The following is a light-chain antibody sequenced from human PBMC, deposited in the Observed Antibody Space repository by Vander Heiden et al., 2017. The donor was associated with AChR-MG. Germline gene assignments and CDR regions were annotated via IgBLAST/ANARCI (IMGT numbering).Light chain of an antibody. J-gene: IGLJ1*01. CDR2: DVS. CDR1: SSDVGGYNY. Sequence: QSALTQPRPVSGSPGQSVTTSCTGTSSDVGGYNYVSWYQQHPGKAPKLMIYDVSKRPSGVPDRFSGSKSGNTASLTISGLQAEDEADYYCCSYAGSYTAYVFGTGTKVTVL. V-gene: IGLV2-11*01. CDR3: CSYAGSYTAYV.